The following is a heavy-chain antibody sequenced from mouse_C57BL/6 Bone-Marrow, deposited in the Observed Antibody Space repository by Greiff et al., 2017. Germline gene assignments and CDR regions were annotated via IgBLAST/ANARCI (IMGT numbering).Heavy chain of an antibody. CDR1: GYSITSGYY. Sequence: EVQLQESGPGLVKPSQSLSLTCSVTGYSITSGYYWNWIRQFPGNKLEWMGYISYDGSNNYNPSLKNRISITRDTSKNQFFLKLNSLTTEDTATYYCARGGYWCQGTTLTVSS. CDR2: ISYDGSN. V-gene: IGHV3-6*01. J-gene: IGHJ2*01. CDR3: ARGGY.